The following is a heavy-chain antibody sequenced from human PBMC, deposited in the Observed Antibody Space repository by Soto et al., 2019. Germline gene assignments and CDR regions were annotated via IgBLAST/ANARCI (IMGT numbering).Heavy chain of an antibody. CDR3: AREGSIAAAGRGED. D-gene: IGHD6-13*01. V-gene: IGHV4-31*03. Sequence: SEPLSLTSTVSGGSISSGDYYWSWIRQVPGKGLEWIGYIYYSGSTYYNPSLKSRVAMSVDTSKNQFSLKLSSVTAADTAIYDGAREGSIAAAGRGEDWGQGTLVT. CDR1: GGSISSGDYY. J-gene: IGHJ4*02. CDR2: IYYSGST.